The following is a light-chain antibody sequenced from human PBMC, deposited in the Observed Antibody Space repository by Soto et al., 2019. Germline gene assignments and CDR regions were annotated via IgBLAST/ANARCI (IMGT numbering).Light chain of an antibody. J-gene: IGKJ3*01. V-gene: IGKV1-9*01. CDR3: QQLNTYPRT. CDR1: QGISSY. Sequence: IQLTQSPSSLSASVGDRVTITCRASQGISSYLAWYQQKPGKAPKLLIHAASTLQSRVPSRFSGSGSGTDFTLTISSLQPEDFATYYCQQLNTYPRTFGPGTRVGIK. CDR2: AAS.